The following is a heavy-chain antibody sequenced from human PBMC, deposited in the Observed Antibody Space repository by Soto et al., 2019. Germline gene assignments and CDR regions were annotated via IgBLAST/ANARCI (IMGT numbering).Heavy chain of an antibody. V-gene: IGHV4-34*01. D-gene: IGHD3-3*01. Sequence: PSETLSLTCAVYGGSFSGYYWSWIRQPPGKGLEWIGEINHSGSTNYNPSLKSRVTISVDTSKNQFSLKLSSVTAADTAVYYCARGKLRFLEWFLDYWGQGTLVTVSS. J-gene: IGHJ4*02. CDR1: GGSFSGYY. CDR2: INHSGST. CDR3: ARGKLRFLEWFLDY.